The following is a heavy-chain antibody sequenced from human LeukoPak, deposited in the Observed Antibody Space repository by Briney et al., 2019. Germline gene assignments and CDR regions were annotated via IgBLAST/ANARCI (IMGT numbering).Heavy chain of an antibody. CDR2: ISSSSSTI. CDR3: ARDPVEWELLLDC. Sequence: GGSLRLSCAASGFTFSTYSMNWVRQAPGKGLEWVSYISSSSSTIYYADSVKGRFTISRDNARNSVYLQMNSLRVEDTAVYYCARDPVEWELLLDCWGQGTLVTVSS. D-gene: IGHD1-26*01. CDR1: GFTFSTYS. V-gene: IGHV3-48*04. J-gene: IGHJ4*02.